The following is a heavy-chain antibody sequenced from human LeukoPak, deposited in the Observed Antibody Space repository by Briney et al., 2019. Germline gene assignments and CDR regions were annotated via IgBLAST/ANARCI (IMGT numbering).Heavy chain of an antibody. CDR1: GFTFSAYA. D-gene: IGHD1-26*01. CDR3: ARESTPWELLRPDYFDY. CDR2: IWYDGSNK. V-gene: IGHV3-33*08. Sequence: PGGSLRLSCAASGFTFSAYAMSWVRQAPGKGLEWVAVIWYDGSNKYYADSVKGRFTISRDNSKNTLYLQMNSLRAEDTAVYYCARESTPWELLRPDYFDYWGQGTLVTVSS. J-gene: IGHJ4*02.